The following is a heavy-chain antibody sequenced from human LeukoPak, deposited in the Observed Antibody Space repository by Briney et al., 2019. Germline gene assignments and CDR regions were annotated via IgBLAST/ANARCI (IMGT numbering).Heavy chain of an antibody. J-gene: IGHJ4*02. D-gene: IGHD5-24*01. CDR1: GASVTGTY. CDR2: TYYGGTT. Sequence: PSETLSLTCSVSGASVTGTYWSWGRQTPGKGLEWIAYTYYGGTTEYNPSLKSRATISVDTSKNHFSLDLRSVTAADTAVYFCARLGLYDGYTHDSWGQGTLVTVSS. CDR3: ARLGLYDGYTHDS. V-gene: IGHV4-59*08.